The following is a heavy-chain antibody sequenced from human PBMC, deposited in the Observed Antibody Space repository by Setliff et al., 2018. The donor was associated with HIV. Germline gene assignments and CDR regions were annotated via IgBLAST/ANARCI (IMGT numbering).Heavy chain of an antibody. Sequence: GSLRLSCALSGFSFNKAWMNWVRQAPGKGLEWVARLRSKIDGGTTEYAAPVKGRFTISRDDSINTLYLQMNSLKTEDTAVYFCTAVGSLAGRRPELNWGRGTLVTVSS. CDR3: TAVGSLAGRRPELN. J-gene: IGHJ4*02. D-gene: IGHD6-6*01. CDR1: GFSFNKAW. CDR2: LRSKIDGGTT. V-gene: IGHV3-15*07.